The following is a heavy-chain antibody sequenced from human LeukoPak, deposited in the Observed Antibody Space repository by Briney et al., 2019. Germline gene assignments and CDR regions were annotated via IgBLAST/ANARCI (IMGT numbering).Heavy chain of an antibody. V-gene: IGHV3-7*03. Sequence: GPSLRLSCSASGFTFSTYWMRWVRQPPGKGLEWVANIKQDGSEKYYVDSVKGRFTISRDNAKNSLYLQMNSLRAEDTALYHCARSQDYYYYMDVWGKGTTVTVSS. CDR2: IKQDGSEK. CDR3: ARSQDYYYYMDV. J-gene: IGHJ6*03. CDR1: GFTFSTYW.